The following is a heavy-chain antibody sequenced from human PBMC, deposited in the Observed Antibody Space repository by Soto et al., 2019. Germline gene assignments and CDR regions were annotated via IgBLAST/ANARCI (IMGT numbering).Heavy chain of an antibody. CDR1: GFYFNNYG. D-gene: IGHD2-2*01. CDR3: AREDSIIIPAVSDF. CDR2: VSKSDYT. V-gene: IGHV3-21*01. J-gene: IGHJ4*02. Sequence: PVGSLRLSCEVSGFYFNNYGINWVRRAPGKGLEWVSSVSKSDYTYYSDSVKGRFTISRDNAKNSVSLQMNSLRAEDTAVYYCAREDSIIIPAVSDFWGQGPLVTVSS.